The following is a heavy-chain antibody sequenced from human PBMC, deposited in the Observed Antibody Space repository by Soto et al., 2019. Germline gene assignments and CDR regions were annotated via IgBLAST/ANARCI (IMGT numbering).Heavy chain of an antibody. D-gene: IGHD3-22*01. CDR3: ASLTSRYYYDSSGYYPS. CDR1: GFTFSSYA. CDR2: ISGSGGST. V-gene: IGHV3-23*01. Sequence: PGGSLRLSCAASGFTFSSYAMSWVRQAPGKGLEWVSAISGSGGSTYYADSVKGRFTISRDNSKNTLYLQMNSLRAEDTAVYYCASLTSRYYYDSSGYYPSWGQGTLVTVS. J-gene: IGHJ5*02.